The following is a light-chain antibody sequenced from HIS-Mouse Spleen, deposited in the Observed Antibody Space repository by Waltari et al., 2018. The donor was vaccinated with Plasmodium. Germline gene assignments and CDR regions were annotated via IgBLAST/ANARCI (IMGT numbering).Light chain of an antibody. Sequence: QSALTQPPSVSGSPGQSVPISCTRPSSDVSGSNYVYWYQQHPGKAPILMFYDFSKRRTGVPGRLSGSKSGNTASLTVSGLQAAEEADYYCCSYAGSYPLVFGGGTKLTVL. CDR3: CSYAGSYPLV. CDR2: DFS. CDR1: SSDVSGSNY. V-gene: IGLV2-11*02. J-gene: IGLJ2*01.